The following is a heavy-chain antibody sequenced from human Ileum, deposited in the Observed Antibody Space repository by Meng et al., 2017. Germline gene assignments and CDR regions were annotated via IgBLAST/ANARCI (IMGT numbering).Heavy chain of an antibody. CDR1: GFTLSKVW. V-gene: IGHV3-15*01. Sequence: VGVVEARRCLVKPEESLGRSCGGSGFTLSKVWLGWVRQTRGKGLGCLGRTKSSAETPDYAAPAKGKFTISRDDSKNTLNLQMNSLRIEDTAVYYCTTNYYGAATFWGQGTLVTVSS. D-gene: IGHD3-10*01. CDR3: TTNYYGAATF. CDR2: TKSSAETP. J-gene: IGHJ4*02.